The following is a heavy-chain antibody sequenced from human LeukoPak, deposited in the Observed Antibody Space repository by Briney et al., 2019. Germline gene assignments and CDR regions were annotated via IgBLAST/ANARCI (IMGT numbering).Heavy chain of an antibody. Sequence: SETLSLTCAVSGNSTSNTYCWGWIRQPPGKELEWIGSIYNSGSTHYNPSLKSRVTISVDTSKNQFSLKLSSVTAADTAVYYCARNSSGNYFDYWGQGTLVTVSS. V-gene: IGHV4-38-2*01. J-gene: IGHJ4*02. CDR3: ARNSSGNYFDY. CDR2: IYNSGST. CDR1: GNSTSNTYC. D-gene: IGHD1-26*01.